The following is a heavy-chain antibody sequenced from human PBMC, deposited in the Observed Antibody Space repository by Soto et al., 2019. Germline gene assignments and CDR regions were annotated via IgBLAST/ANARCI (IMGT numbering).Heavy chain of an antibody. CDR2: ISYDGSNK. D-gene: IGHD2-15*01. J-gene: IGHJ6*02. CDR3: ARDSAGYCSGSSCHHNFFYYYYYGMDV. Sequence: GGSLRLSCAASGFTFSSYAMHWVRQAPGKGLEWVAVISYDGSNKYYADSVKGRFTISRDNSKNTLYLQMNSLRAEDTAVYYCARDSAGYCSGSSCHHNFFYYYYYGMDVWGQGTTVTVSS. CDR1: GFTFSSYA. V-gene: IGHV3-30-3*01.